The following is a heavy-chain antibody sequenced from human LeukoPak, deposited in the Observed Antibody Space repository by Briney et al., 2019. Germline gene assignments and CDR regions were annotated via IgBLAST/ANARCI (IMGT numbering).Heavy chain of an antibody. CDR3: AIRKSGNVIDY. CDR1: GFTFTSYA. V-gene: IGHV3-66*01. CDR2: IYSGGSA. D-gene: IGHD5-12*01. Sequence: GGSLRLSCAASGFTFTSYAMSWVRQAPGKGLEWVSVIYSGGSAYYADSVKGRFSISRDKSKNTLYLQMNSLRAEDTAVYYCAIRKSGNVIDYWGQGTLVTVSS. J-gene: IGHJ4*02.